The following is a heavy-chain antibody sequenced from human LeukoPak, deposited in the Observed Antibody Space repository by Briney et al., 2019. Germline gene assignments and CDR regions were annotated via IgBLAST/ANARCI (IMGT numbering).Heavy chain of an antibody. Sequence: SETLSLTCTVSGGSISSYSWSWVRQPPGRGLEWIGYIYYSGSTTYNPSLKTRLTMSLDTSKNQFSLKLNSVTAADTAVYYCAGDYGSGSYRFDYWGPGTLVTVSS. V-gene: IGHV4-59*12. J-gene: IGHJ4*02. CDR1: GGSISSYS. CDR2: IYYSGST. CDR3: AGDYGSGSYRFDY. D-gene: IGHD3-10*01.